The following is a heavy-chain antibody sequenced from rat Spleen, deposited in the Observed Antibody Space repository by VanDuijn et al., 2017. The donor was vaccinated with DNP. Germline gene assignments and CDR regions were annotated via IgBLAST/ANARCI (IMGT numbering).Heavy chain of an antibody. D-gene: IGHD1-7*01. V-gene: IGHV5-7*01. CDR3: ARYSLRLRVWDY. J-gene: IGHJ2*01. CDR2: ISYDGSRT. CDR1: GFTFSDYA. Sequence: EVQLVESGGGLVQPGRSLKLSCAASGFTFSDYAMAWVRQAPKKGLEWVATISYDGSRTYHRDSVKGRFTISRDNAKSTLYLQVNSLRSEEMATYFCARYSLRLRVWDYWGQGVMVTVSS.